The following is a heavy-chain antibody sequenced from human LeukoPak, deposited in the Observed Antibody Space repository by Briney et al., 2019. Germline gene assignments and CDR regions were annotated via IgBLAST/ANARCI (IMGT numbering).Heavy chain of an antibody. Sequence: PGRSLRLSCAASGFTFSSYAMHWVRQAPGKGLEWVAVISYDGSNKYYADSVKGRFTISRDNSKNTLYLQMNSLRAEDTAVYYCARDIGPSIVVVPAAIGYWGQGTLVTVSS. CDR1: GFTFSSYA. CDR3: ARDIGPSIVVVPAAIGY. CDR2: ISYDGSNK. J-gene: IGHJ4*02. V-gene: IGHV3-30-3*01. D-gene: IGHD2-2*01.